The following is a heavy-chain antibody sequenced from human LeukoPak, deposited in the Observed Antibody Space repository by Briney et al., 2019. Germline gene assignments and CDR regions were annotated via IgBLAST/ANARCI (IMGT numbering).Heavy chain of an antibody. D-gene: IGHD6-13*01. V-gene: IGHV4-39*07. CDR1: GGSISSSSYK. CDR2: IYDSGST. Sequence: SETLSLTCTVSGGSISSSSYKWGWMRQPPGKGLEWIGSIYDSGSTYYNPSLKSRVTISVDTSKNQFSLKLSSVTAADTAVYYCARAGAAAVIGYWGQGTLVTVSS. J-gene: IGHJ4*02. CDR3: ARAGAAAVIGY.